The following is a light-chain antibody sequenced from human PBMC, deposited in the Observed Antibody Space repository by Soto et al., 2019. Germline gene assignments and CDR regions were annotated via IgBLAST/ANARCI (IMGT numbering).Light chain of an antibody. Sequence: QSVLTQPASVSGSPGQSITISCTGTSSDFGAYRYVSWYQQHPGKAPKLIIYDVSDRPSGISNRFSGSKSDNTASLTVSGLQAEDEAEYYCSSYTSSTTYVFGTGTKVTVL. V-gene: IGLV2-14*01. CDR1: SSDFGAYRY. J-gene: IGLJ1*01. CDR2: DVS. CDR3: SSYTSSTTYV.